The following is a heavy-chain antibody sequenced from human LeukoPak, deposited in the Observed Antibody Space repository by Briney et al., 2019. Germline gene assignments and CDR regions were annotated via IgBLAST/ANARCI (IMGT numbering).Heavy chain of an antibody. CDR1: GYTFTSYY. V-gene: IGHV1-2*02. J-gene: IGHJ4*02. CDR3: ARDTGDYFDY. Sequence: ASVKVSCKASGYTFTSYYMHWVRQAPGQGLEWMGWINPNSGGTNYAQKFQGRITMTRDTAISTAYMELSRLRSDDTAVYYCARDTGDYFDYWGQGTLVTVSS. CDR2: INPNSGGT.